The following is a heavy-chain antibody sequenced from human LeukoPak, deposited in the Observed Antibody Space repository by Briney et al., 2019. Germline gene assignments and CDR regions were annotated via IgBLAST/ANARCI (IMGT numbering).Heavy chain of an antibody. D-gene: IGHD6-25*01. CDR1: GGTISNGDYY. J-gene: IGHJ4*01. CDR3: ARQLPTAAADTRGYFDY. CDR2: IFDGETT. V-gene: IGHV4-39*07. Sequence: SETLSLTCSVSGGTISNGDYYWGWVRQAPGKGLEWIGSIFDGETTHYNPSLKNRATISVDTSKNQFSLKLTSVTAADATMYYCARQLPTAAADTRGYFDYWGQGTVVTVSS.